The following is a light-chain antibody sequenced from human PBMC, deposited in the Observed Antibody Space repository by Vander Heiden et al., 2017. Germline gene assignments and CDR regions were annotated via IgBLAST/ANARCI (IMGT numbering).Light chain of an antibody. J-gene: IGLJ2*01. CDR2: GNT. CDR3: QSYDSSLSVV. Sequence: QSVLTHPPSVSGAPGQRIIISCTGRSSNIGAGYGVHWYTQLPGTAPKLPIDGNTNRPSGVPDRFSGSKSGTSASLAITGLQAEDEADYYCQSYDSSLSVVFGGGTKLTVL. CDR1: SSNIGAGYG. V-gene: IGLV1-40*01.